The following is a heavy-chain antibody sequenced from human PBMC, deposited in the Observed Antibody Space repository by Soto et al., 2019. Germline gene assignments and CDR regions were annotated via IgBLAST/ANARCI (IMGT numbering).Heavy chain of an antibody. CDR1: GFTFSSYA. V-gene: IGHV3-30-3*01. CDR3: AREGYDFWSGYTGSYYYYGMDV. J-gene: IGHJ6*02. Sequence: PGGSLRLSCAASGFTFSSYAMHWVRQAPGKGLEWVAVISYDGSNKYYADSVKGRFTISRDNSKNTLYLQMNSLRAEDTAVYYCAREGYDFWSGYTGSYYYYGMDVWGQGTTVTVSS. D-gene: IGHD3-3*01. CDR2: ISYDGSNK.